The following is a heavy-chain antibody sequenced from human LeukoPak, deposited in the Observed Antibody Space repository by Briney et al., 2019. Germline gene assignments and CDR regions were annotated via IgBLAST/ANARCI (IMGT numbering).Heavy chain of an antibody. Sequence: GGSLRLSCAASGFTFSSYTMNWFRQAPGKGLEWVSSISSSSSYVYHADSVKGRFTTSRDNAENSVFLQMTSLGAEDTAVYYCARDRNAALALDYWGQGTLVTVSS. CDR3: ARDRNAALALDY. CDR2: ISSSSSYV. D-gene: IGHD6-19*01. V-gene: IGHV3-21*01. CDR1: GFTFSSYT. J-gene: IGHJ4*02.